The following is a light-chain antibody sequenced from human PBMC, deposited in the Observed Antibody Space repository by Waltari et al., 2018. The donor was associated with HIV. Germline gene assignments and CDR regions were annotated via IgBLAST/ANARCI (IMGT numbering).Light chain of an antibody. V-gene: IGLV3-21*02. Sequence: SYALTQPPSVSVAPGQTARVTCGGGKIGSQSGHWYHQKPGLAPLLVVFDDGDRPSGIPERFSGSNSGNTATLTIGRVEAGDEADYYCQLWDTTSDHPVFGGGTKLTVL. CDR1: KIGSQS. CDR2: DDG. CDR3: QLWDTTSDHPV. J-gene: IGLJ3*02.